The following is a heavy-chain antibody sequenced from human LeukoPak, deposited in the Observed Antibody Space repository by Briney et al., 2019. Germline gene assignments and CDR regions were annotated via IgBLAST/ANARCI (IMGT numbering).Heavy chain of an antibody. CDR1: GGSISSGSYY. V-gene: IGHV4-61*02. D-gene: IGHD4-17*01. CDR3: ARDRHLDYEGFDY. CDR2: IYTIGST. Sequence: SETLSLTCTVSGGSISSGSYYWSWIRQPAGKGLEWIGRIYTIGSTNYNPSLKSRVTISVDTSKNQFSLKLSSVTAADTAVYYCARDRHLDYEGFDYWGQGTLVTVSS. J-gene: IGHJ4*02.